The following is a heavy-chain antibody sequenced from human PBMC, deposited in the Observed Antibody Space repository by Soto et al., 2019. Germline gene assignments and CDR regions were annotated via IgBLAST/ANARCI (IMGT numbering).Heavy chain of an antibody. CDR1: GFTFSSSA. CDR2: IRVGGGDT. D-gene: IGHD6-19*01. CDR3: AKCAVGTVRTSGWCNWFDP. J-gene: IGHJ5*02. V-gene: IGHV3-23*01. Sequence: EVRLLESGGGLAQPGGSRRLSCAASGFTFSSSAMNWVRQAPGKGLEWVSSIRVGGGDTFYADSVRGRFTVSRDISRNTLYLQMNSMRAEATAIYYCAKCAVGTVRTSGWCNWFDPLGQGTLVTVSS.